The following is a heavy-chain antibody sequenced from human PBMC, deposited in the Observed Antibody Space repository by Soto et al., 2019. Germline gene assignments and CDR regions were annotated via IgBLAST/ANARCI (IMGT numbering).Heavy chain of an antibody. D-gene: IGHD1-7*01. V-gene: IGHV1-69*06. CDR2: IIPIFGTA. Sequence: SVKVSCKASGGTFSSYAISWVRQAPGKGLEWMGGIIPIFGTANYAQKFQGRVTITADKSTSTAYMELSSLRSEDTAVYYCARDSEEIGNWNYVLRYFDYWG. CDR3: ARDSEEIGNWNYVLRYFDY. CDR1: GGTFSSYA. J-gene: IGHJ4*01.